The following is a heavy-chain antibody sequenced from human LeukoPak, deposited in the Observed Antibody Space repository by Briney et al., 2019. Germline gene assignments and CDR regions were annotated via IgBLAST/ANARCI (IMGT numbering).Heavy chain of an antibody. CDR3: ARETITGTTYDY. J-gene: IGHJ4*02. Sequence: SETLSFTCTVSGGSVSSGSYYWSWIRQPPGKGLEWIGYIYYSGSTNYNPSLKSRVTISVDTSKNQFSLNLSSVTAADTAVYYCARETITGTTYDYWGQGTLVTVSS. D-gene: IGHD1-20*01. V-gene: IGHV4-61*01. CDR1: GGSVSSGSYY. CDR2: IYYSGST.